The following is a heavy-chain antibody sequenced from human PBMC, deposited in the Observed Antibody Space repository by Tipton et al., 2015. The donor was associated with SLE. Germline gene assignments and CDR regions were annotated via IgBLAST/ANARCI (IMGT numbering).Heavy chain of an antibody. Sequence: TLSLTCPISGGSFSRGSITDYYWTWIWQPPGKGLEWIGYIYTIGNTIYNPSLKSRVSISVDTSRNQFSLKLSSVTAADTAVYYCARTLYGDYAYYFYYIDVWGKGTTVTVSS. V-gene: IGHV4-4*08. J-gene: IGHJ6*03. CDR2: IYTIGNT. D-gene: IGHD4-17*01. CDR1: GGSFSRGSITDYY. CDR3: ARTLYGDYAYYFYYIDV.